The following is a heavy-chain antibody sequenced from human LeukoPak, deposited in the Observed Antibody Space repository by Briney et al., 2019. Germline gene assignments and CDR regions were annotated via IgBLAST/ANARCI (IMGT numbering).Heavy chain of an antibody. CDR3: ARGGLISLANTPLGAFDI. V-gene: IGHV4-39*07. J-gene: IGHJ3*02. Sequence: SETLSLTCTVSGGSINTPNYYWGWIRQTPGKGLEWIGNIFYSGGTYYSPSLTSRVTISLDTSRNQFSLQLNSVTPEDTAVYYCARGGLISLANTPLGAFDIWGQGTMVSVSS. D-gene: IGHD1-1*01. CDR1: GGSINTPNYY. CDR2: IFYSGGT.